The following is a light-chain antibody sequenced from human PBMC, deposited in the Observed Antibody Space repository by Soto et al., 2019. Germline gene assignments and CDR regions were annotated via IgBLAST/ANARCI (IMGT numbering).Light chain of an antibody. CDR2: GVS. J-gene: IGKJ4*01. CDR3: QQYGDWPLT. Sequence: EIVMTQSPVTLSVSPGERATLSCRASQSVRNTYLAWYQQKPGQAPRLLISGVSTRAAGIPARFSGSGSGTEFTLTISSLQSADFAVYYCQQYGDWPLTFGGGTKVEIK. V-gene: IGKV3-15*01. CDR1: QSVRNTY.